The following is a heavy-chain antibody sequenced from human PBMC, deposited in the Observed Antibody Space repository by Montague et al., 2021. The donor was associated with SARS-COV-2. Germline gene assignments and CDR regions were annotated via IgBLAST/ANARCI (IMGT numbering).Heavy chain of an antibody. CDR2: IYYSGST. J-gene: IGHJ4*02. D-gene: IGHD2-15*01. V-gene: IGHV4-31*03. CDR1: GGSISSGGYY. Sequence: TLSLTCTVSGGSISSGGYYWSWIRQHPGKGLEWIGYIYYSGSTYYNPSLKSRVTISVDTSKNQFSLKLSSVTAADTAVYYCARLTAGYCSGGSCYRGTGFDYWGQGTLVTVSS. CDR3: ARLTAGYCSGGSCYRGTGFDY.